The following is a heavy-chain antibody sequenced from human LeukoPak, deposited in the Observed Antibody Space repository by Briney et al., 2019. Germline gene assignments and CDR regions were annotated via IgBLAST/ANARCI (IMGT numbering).Heavy chain of an antibody. V-gene: IGHV3-33*01. Sequence: GGSLRLSCAASGLNFRSYEMYWVRQAPGKGLEWVAFICSDGSFKYYAESVKGRFTISKDNSKNTVYLQMNSRRAEDTVGYYCARGRYGTVRFDVWGQGTMVTVSS. CDR2: ICSDGSFK. CDR3: ARGRYGTVRFDV. D-gene: IGHD3-9*01. J-gene: IGHJ3*01. CDR1: GLNFRSYE.